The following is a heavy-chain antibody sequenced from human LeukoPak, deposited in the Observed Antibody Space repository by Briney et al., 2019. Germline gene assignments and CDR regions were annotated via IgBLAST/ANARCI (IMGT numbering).Heavy chain of an antibody. CDR2: ISDSGVTT. D-gene: IGHD1-26*01. Sequence: GSLRLSCAASGFTFSTYGMSWVRQAPGKGLERVSGISDSGVTTYYAASVKGRFTISRDNSKNTLYLQMNSLGAEDTAVYYCAKDRFRQSGSFFDYWGQGTLVTVSS. CDR3: AKDRFRQSGSFFDY. J-gene: IGHJ4*02. V-gene: IGHV3-23*01. CDR1: GFTFSTYG.